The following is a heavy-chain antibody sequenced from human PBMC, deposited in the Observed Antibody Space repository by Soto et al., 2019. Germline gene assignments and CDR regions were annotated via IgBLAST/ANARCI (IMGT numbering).Heavy chain of an antibody. J-gene: IGHJ4*02. CDR2: INPSGGST. D-gene: IGHD3-9*01. CDR1: GYSFTSYY. Sequence: ASVKVSCKASGYSFTSYYMHWVRQAPGQGLEWMGIINPSGGSTSYAQKFQGRVTMTRDTSTSTVYMELSSLRSEDTAGYYCERGDVLRDFDWLIYADYLGRETLVTVSS. CDR3: ERGDVLRDFDWLIYADY. V-gene: IGHV1-46*01.